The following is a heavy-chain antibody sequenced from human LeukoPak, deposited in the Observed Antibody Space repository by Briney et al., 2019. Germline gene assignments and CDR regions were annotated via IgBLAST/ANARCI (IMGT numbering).Heavy chain of an antibody. Sequence: PGGSLRLSCAASGFIFTNYFMSWVRQAPGKGLEWVASIKHDGSEKYYVDSVRGRFTISRDNTKNSLYLQMGSLRAEDTAVYYCATDRGWRTSGYYLYYFECWGQGTLVTFSS. V-gene: IGHV3-7*01. J-gene: IGHJ4*02. CDR1: GFIFTNYF. CDR3: ATDRGWRTSGYYLYYFEC. CDR2: IKHDGSEK. D-gene: IGHD3-3*01.